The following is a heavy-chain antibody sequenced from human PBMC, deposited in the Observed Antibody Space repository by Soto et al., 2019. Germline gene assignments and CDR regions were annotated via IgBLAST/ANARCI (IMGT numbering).Heavy chain of an antibody. D-gene: IGHD1-26*01. V-gene: IGHV4-30-4*01. CDR3: ARGGTYLDC. CDR1: CASISSGNYY. CDR2: IYSSGTT. Sequence: SETLSLTCTVSCASISSGNYYWSWIRQPPGKGLEWIGYIYSSGTTYYNPSLESRVTISVDTSKNQFSLKVRSMTAADTAVYYCARGGTYLDCWVQATLVT. J-gene: IGHJ4*02.